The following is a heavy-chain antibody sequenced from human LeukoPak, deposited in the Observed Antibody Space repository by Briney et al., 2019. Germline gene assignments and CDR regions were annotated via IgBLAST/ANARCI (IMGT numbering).Heavy chain of an antibody. Sequence: GGSLRLSCAASGFTSSSSTMICVRQAPGKGLEWVSAISGTGDNTYYADSVKGRFTISRDNSKNTLYLQMNSLRAEDTAVYYCAHISSSWPDYWGQGTLVTVSS. J-gene: IGHJ4*02. D-gene: IGHD6-13*01. CDR3: AHISSSWPDY. CDR2: ISGTGDNT. V-gene: IGHV3-23*01. CDR1: GFTSSSST.